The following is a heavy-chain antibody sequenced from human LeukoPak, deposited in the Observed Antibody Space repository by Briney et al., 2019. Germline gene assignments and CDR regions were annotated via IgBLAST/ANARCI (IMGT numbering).Heavy chain of an antibody. CDR1: GGTFSSYA. CDR2: IIPIFGTA. Sequence: SVKVSCEASGGTFSSYAISWVRQAPGQGLEWMGRIIPIFGTANYAQKFQGRVTITTDESTSTAYMELSSLRSEDTAVYYCARAAAGTGNWFDPWGQGTLVTVSS. D-gene: IGHD6-13*01. J-gene: IGHJ5*02. V-gene: IGHV1-69*05. CDR3: ARAAAGTGNWFDP.